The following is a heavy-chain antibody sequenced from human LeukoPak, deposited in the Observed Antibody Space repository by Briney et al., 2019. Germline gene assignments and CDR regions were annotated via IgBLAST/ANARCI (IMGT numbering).Heavy chain of an antibody. V-gene: IGHV4-39*07. CDR3: ASVPGSYGY. D-gene: IGHD3-10*01. CDR2: IYHSGST. CDR1: GGSISSSSYY. Sequence: SETLSLTSTVSGGSISSSSYYWGWIRQPPGKGLEWIGSIYHSGSTNYNPSLKSRVTISVDKSKNQFSLKLSSVTAADTAVYYCASVPGSYGYWGQGTLVTVSS. J-gene: IGHJ4*02.